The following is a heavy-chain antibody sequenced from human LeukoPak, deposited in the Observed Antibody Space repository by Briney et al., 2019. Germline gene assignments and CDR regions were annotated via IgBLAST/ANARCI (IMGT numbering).Heavy chain of an antibody. D-gene: IGHD3-22*01. CDR3: AQECVDSSGYYYFPIWFDT. CDR1: GFTFSSYW. V-gene: IGHV3-7*01. Sequence: PGGSLSLSCAASGFTFSSYWLSWVRQAPGKGLEWVANIKQDGSEKYYVDSVKGRFTISRDNAKNSLYLQMSSLRAEDTAVYYCAQECVDSSGYYYFPIWFDTWGQGTLVTVSS. J-gene: IGHJ5*02. CDR2: IKQDGSEK.